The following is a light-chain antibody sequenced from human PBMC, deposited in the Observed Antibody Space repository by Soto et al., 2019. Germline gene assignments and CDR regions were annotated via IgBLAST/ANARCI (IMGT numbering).Light chain of an antibody. CDR2: DAS. Sequence: DIHMTQSRSSLSASVGDRVTITCQASQDISNYLNWYQQKPGKAPKLLIYDASNLETGVPSRFSGSGSGTDFTLTISSLQPEDIATYYCQQYDNLPLTFGGGTK. J-gene: IGKJ4*01. CDR3: QQYDNLPLT. V-gene: IGKV1-33*01. CDR1: QDISNY.